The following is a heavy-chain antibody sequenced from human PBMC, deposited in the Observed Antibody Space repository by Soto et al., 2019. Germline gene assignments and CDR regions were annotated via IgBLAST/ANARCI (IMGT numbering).Heavy chain of an antibody. V-gene: IGHV3-30*18. Sequence: QVQLVESGGGVVQPGRSLRLSCAASGFSFSNYGVQWVRQAPGKGLEWVAVISYDGNIKYYADSVKGRFTISRDNSKNTLYLQMNSLRAEDTALYYCAKERDVRYCSACSCYSVPGEYGLDVWGQGTTVTVSS. D-gene: IGHD2-15*01. CDR1: GFSFSNYG. J-gene: IGHJ6*02. CDR3: AKERDVRYCSACSCYSVPGEYGLDV. CDR2: ISYDGNIK.